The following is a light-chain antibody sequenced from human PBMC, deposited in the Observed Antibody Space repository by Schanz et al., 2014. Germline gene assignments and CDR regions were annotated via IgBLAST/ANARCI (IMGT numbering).Light chain of an antibody. CDR2: DAS. CDR3: QHYSAYSGT. CDR1: QDISNY. Sequence: DIQMTQSPSSLSASVGDRVTMVCQASQDISNYLNWFQQKPGKAPKLLIYDASDLETGVPSRFSGGGSGTHFTFTISSLQPDDFATYYCQHYSAYSGTFGQGTKVEIK. V-gene: IGKV1-33*01. J-gene: IGKJ1*01.